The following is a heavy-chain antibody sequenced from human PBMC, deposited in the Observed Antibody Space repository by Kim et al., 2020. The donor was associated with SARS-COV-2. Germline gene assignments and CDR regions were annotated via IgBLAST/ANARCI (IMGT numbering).Heavy chain of an antibody. D-gene: IGHD5-18*01. CDR3: ARDRGYGPFDY. CDR2: IYHTGSS. Sequence: SETLSLTCTVSNDSIGSFYWSWIRQPPGKGLEYIGYIYHTGSSNYNPSLKRRVTMSVDTSKNSFSLHLTSVTAADTAVYYCARDRGYGPFDYWGQGILVTVSS. CDR1: NDSIGSFY. V-gene: IGHV4-59*01. J-gene: IGHJ4*02.